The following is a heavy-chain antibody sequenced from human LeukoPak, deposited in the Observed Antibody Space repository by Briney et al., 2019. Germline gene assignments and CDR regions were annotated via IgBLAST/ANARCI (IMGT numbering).Heavy chain of an antibody. Sequence: GGSLRLSCAASGFTFSNTWMNWVRQAPGKGLEWVGRIQSKTDGGTTEYAAPVKGRFTISRGDSKTTLYLQMNSLKTEDTAVYYCATLTVRGVINIWGQGTLVTVSS. CDR2: IQSKTDGGTT. V-gene: IGHV3-15*01. CDR1: GFTFSNTW. J-gene: IGHJ4*02. D-gene: IGHD3-10*01. CDR3: ATLTVRGVINI.